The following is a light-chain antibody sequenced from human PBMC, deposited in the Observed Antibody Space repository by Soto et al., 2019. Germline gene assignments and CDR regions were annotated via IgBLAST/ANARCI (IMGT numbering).Light chain of an antibody. V-gene: IGLV1-40*01. CDR1: SSNIGAGYD. J-gene: IGLJ2*01. CDR2: GNN. CDR3: QSYDSRLSGSGI. Sequence: QTVVTQPPSVSGAPGQRVTISCTGSSSNIGAGYDVHWYQQLPGTAPKLLIYGNNNRPSGVPDRFSGSKSGTSASLAITGLQAEDEADYYCQSYDSRLSGSGIFGGGTKLTVL.